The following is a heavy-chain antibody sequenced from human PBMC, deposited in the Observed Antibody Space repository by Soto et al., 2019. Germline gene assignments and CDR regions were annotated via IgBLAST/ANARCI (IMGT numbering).Heavy chain of an antibody. J-gene: IGHJ5*02. CDR2: INPNIGGA. Sequence: ASVKVSCKASGYTFSGYSMRWVRQAPGQGLEWMGWINPNIGGANYAQKFQGRVTMTTDTSTSTAYMELSRLRSDDTAVYYCARERGRASHNGFDPWGQGTLVTVSS. V-gene: IGHV1-2*02. CDR3: ARERGRASHNGFDP. D-gene: IGHD3-16*01. CDR1: GYTFSGYS.